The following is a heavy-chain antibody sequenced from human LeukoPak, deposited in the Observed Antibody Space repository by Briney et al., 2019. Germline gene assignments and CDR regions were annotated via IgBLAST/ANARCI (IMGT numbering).Heavy chain of an antibody. CDR2: IYYSGST. V-gene: IGHV4-59*08. CDR3: ARVPYYYGSGSPNDY. J-gene: IGHJ4*02. D-gene: IGHD3-10*01. CDR1: GGSISSYY. Sequence: PSETLSLTCTVSGGSISSYYWSWIRQPPGKGLEWIGYIYYSGSTNYNPSLKSRVTISVDTSKNQFSLKLSSVTAADTAVYYCARVPYYYGSGSPNDYWGQGTLVTVSS.